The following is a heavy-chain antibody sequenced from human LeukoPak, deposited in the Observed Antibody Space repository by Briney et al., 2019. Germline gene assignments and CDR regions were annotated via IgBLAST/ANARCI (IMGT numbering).Heavy chain of an antibody. D-gene: IGHD3-9*01. J-gene: IGHJ4*02. CDR2: ITSGGDYI. Sequence: GGSLRLFCGASGFTFNTFNMNWVRQAPGKGLEYVSSITSGGDYIYYADSVKGRFTTSRDNAKNSLSLQLNSLRVEDTAVYYCARGHYDVLAASYKWTPDYWGQGTLVTVSS. CDR1: GFTFNTFN. CDR3: ARGHYDVLAASYKWTPDY. V-gene: IGHV3-21*01.